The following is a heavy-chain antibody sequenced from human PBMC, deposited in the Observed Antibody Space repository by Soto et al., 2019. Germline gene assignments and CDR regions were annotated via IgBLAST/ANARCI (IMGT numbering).Heavy chain of an antibody. CDR1: GFTFSSYS. J-gene: IGHJ6*02. CDR2: ISSSSSTI. CDR3: ARESDYYYGMDV. V-gene: IGHV3-48*02. Sequence: GGSLRLSCAASGFTFSSYSMNWVRQAPGEGLEWVSYISSSSSTIYYADSVKGRFTISRDNAKNSLYLQMNSLRDEDTAVYYCARESDYYYGMDVWGQGTTVTVSS.